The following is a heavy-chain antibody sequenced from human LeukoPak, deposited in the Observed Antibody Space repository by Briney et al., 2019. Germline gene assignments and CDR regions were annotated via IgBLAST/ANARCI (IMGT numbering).Heavy chain of an antibody. CDR1: AFMFSSSW. D-gene: IGHD3-22*01. CDR3: ARYYDGSAYGDAFDI. J-gene: IGHJ3*02. CDR2: IDFAGSEK. Sequence: PGGSLRLSCAASAFMFSSSWMTWVRQAPGKGLVWVANIDFAGSEKFYADSVKGRSTISRDNAKNSLYLQMDSLRAEDTAVYYCARYYDGSAYGDAFDIWGQGTMVTVSS. V-gene: IGHV3-7*01.